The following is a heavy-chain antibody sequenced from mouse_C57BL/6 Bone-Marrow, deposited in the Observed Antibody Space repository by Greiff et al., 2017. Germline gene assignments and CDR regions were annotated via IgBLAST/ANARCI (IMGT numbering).Heavy chain of an antibody. CDR1: GYTFTSYW. CDR3: ARKNGPWFAY. Sequence: QVQLQQPGAELVMPGASVKLSCKASGYTFTSYWMHWVKQRPGQGLEWIGEIDPSDSYTNYKQKFKGKSTLTEDKSSSTAYMQLSSLTSEDSAVYYCARKNGPWFAYWGQGTLVTVSA. V-gene: IGHV1-69*01. D-gene: IGHD1-1*01. J-gene: IGHJ3*01. CDR2: IDPSDSYT.